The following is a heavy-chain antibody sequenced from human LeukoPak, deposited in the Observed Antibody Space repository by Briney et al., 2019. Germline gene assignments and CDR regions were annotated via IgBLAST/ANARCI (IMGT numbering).Heavy chain of an antibody. V-gene: IGHV1-18*01. CDR1: GYTFTSYG. CDR3: ARGFIGDYYDSSGYYYAPYYYYYYGMDV. D-gene: IGHD3-22*01. J-gene: IGHJ6*02. CDR2: ISAYNGNT. Sequence: ASVKVSCKASGYTFTSYGISWVRQAPGQGLEWMGWISAYNGNTNYAQKLQGRVTMTTDTSTSTAYMELRSLRSDDTAVYYCARGFIGDYYDSSGYYYAPYYYYYYGMDVWGQGTTVTVSS.